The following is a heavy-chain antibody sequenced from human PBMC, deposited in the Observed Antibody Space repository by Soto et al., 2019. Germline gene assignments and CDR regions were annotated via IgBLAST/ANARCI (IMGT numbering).Heavy chain of an antibody. CDR1: GFIFVDYA. CDR2: IRSNTYGGTT. V-gene: IGHV3-49*03. J-gene: IGHJ4*02. CDR3: ARRKYLDY. Sequence: PGGSLILSCTTSGFIFVDYAMSWFRQAPGKGLEWIGYIRSNTYGGTTEYAASVKGRFTISRDDSKRVAHLQMNSLETEDTAVYFCARRKYLDYWGQGT. D-gene: IGHD6-6*01.